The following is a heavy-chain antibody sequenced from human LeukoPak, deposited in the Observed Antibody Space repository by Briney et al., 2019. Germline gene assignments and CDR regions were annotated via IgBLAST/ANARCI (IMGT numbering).Heavy chain of an antibody. V-gene: IGHV4-39*01. CDR2: INYSGST. CDR3: ARHGPFYGTAFYFDY. D-gene: IGHD4-17*01. CDR1: GDSITSSNNY. Sequence: PSETLSLTCTVSGDSITSSNNYWGWIRQPPGKGLEWIASINYSGSTYYNPSLKSRVTISVDTSKNQFSLKLNSVTAADTAVYYCARHGPFYGTAFYFDYWGQGTLVTVSS. J-gene: IGHJ4*02.